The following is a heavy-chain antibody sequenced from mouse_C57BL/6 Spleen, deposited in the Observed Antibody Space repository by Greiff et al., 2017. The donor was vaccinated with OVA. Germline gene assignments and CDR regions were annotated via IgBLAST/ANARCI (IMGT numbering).Heavy chain of an antibody. CDR1: GYTFTDYY. CDR3: ARGGLGQDWYFDV. Sequence: EVQLQQSGPELVKPGASVKISCKASGYTFTDYYMNWVKQSHGKSLEWIGDINPNNGGTSYNQKFKGKATLTVDKSSSTAYMELRSLTSEDSAVYDCARGGLGQDWYFDVWGTGTTVTVSS. J-gene: IGHJ1*03. V-gene: IGHV1-26*01. CDR2: INPNNGGT. D-gene: IGHD3-3*01.